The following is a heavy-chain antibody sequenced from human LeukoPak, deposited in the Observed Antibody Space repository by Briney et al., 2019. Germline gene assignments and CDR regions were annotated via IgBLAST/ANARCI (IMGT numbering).Heavy chain of an antibody. V-gene: IGHV3-21*01. CDR3: ARDGRCGGDCYAS. Sequence: PGGSLRLSCAASGFSFSSYTMNWVRQPPGKGLEWISIISSSSSYIYYADSVKGRFTISRDNAKNALYLQMNSMRVEDTAVYYCARDGRCGGDCYASWGQGNLVTVSS. D-gene: IGHD2-21*02. CDR2: ISSSSSYI. J-gene: IGHJ4*02. CDR1: GFSFSSYT.